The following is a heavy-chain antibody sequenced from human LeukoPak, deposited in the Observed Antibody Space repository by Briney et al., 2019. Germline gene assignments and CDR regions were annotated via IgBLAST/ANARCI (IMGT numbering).Heavy chain of an antibody. CDR3: TREHYDILTGLNWFDP. J-gene: IGHJ5*02. CDR1: GFTFGDYA. CDR2: IRSKAYGGTT. D-gene: IGHD3-9*01. V-gene: IGHV3-49*04. Sequence: GGSLRLSCTASGFTFGDYAMSWVRQAPGKGLEWVGFIRSKAYGGTTEYAASVKGRFTISRDDSKSIAYLQMNSLKTEDTAVYYCTREHYDILTGLNWFDPWGQGTLVTVSS.